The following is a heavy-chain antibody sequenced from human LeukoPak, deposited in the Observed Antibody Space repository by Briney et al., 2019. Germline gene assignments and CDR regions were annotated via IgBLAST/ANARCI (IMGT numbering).Heavy chain of an antibody. CDR3: AIPPGYCGNDCSFDH. CDR1: GYSFSNYW. V-gene: IGHV5-51*01. J-gene: IGHJ4*02. Sequence: GEPLQISFEGSGYSFSNYWIGWVRPMPGKGLEWMGIIYPGDYETRYSPSFQGLVTISVDKSISTAYLQWSSLKASDTAMYYCAIPPGYCGNDCSFDHWGQGTLVTVSS. CDR2: IYPGDYET. D-gene: IGHD2-21*02.